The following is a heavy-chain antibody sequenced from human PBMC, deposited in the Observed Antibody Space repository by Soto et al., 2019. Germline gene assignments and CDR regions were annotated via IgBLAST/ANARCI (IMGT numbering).Heavy chain of an antibody. V-gene: IGHV5-51*01. CDR3: ARNYYDSSGYSHYYYGMDV. J-gene: IGHJ6*02. Sequence: GESLKISCKGSGYSFTSYWIGWVRQMPGKGLEWMGIIYPGDSDTRYSPSFQGQVTISADKSISTAYLQWSSLKASDTAMYYCARNYYDSSGYSHYYYGMDVWGQGTTVTVSS. CDR2: IYPGDSDT. CDR1: GYSFTSYW. D-gene: IGHD3-22*01.